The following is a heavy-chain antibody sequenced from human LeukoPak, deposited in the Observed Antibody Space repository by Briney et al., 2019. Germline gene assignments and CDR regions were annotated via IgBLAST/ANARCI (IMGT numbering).Heavy chain of an antibody. D-gene: IGHD6-6*01. CDR3: ARGASIAGYYYMDV. V-gene: IGHV4-4*07. Sequence: SETLSLTCTVSGGSISSYYWSWIRQPAGKGLEWIGRIYTSGSTNYNPSLKSRVTMSVDTSKNQFSLKLSSVTAADTAVYYCARGASIAGYYYMDVWGKGTTVTVSS. CDR2: IYTSGST. J-gene: IGHJ6*03. CDR1: GGSISSYY.